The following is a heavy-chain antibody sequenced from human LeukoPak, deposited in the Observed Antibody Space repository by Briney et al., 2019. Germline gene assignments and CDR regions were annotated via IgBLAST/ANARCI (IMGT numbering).Heavy chain of an antibody. CDR1: GGSITSANW. Sequence: LRETLSLTCAVSGGSITSANWWSWVRQSPGKGLEWIGEIYHTGNTNYNPSLNSRVSISLDTSKNQFSLRLTSVTAADTAVYFCARDANGSDLHYCHMDVWGKGTTVTVSS. J-gene: IGHJ6*03. CDR2: IYHTGNT. D-gene: IGHD6-25*01. V-gene: IGHV4-4*02. CDR3: ARDANGSDLHYCHMDV.